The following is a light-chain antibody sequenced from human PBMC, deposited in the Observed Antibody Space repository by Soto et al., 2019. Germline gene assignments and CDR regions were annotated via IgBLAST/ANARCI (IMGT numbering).Light chain of an antibody. CDR3: QQYGNWPLT. J-gene: IGKJ4*01. CDR2: DTS. CDR1: QSVGNF. Sequence: EIVLTQSPGTLSLSPGERASLSCRASQSVGNFLVWYQQKPGQAPSLLIYDTSDRATGIPARCSGSGSGTDFTLTISSLEPEDFAIYYCQQYGNWPLTFGGGTKVEIK. V-gene: IGKV3-11*01.